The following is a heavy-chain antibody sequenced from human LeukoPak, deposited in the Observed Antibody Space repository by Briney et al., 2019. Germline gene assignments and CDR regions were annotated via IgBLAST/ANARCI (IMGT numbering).Heavy chain of an antibody. CDR3: ARDLKGTHYYGSGSIDHGMDV. D-gene: IGHD3-10*01. J-gene: IGHJ6*02. Sequence: PGGSLRLSCAASGFTFSDYYMSWIRQAPGKGLEWVSYINSSGSTIYYADSVKGRFTISRDNVKNSLYLQMNSLRAEDTAVYYCARDLKGTHYYGSGSIDHGMDVWGQGTTVTVSS. CDR1: GFTFSDYY. CDR2: INSSGSTI. V-gene: IGHV3-11*01.